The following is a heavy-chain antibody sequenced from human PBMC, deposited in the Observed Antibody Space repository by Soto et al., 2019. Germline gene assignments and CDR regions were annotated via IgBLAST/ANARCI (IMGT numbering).Heavy chain of an antibody. CDR3: ARHVNIAVAGTAFDY. CDR1: GSISGYY. J-gene: IGHJ4*02. V-gene: IGHV4-59*08. CDR2: IYYSGST. D-gene: IGHD6-19*01. Sequence: PSETLSLTCTVSGSISGYYWSWIRQPPGKGLEWIGYIYYSGSTNYNPSLKSRVTISVDTSKNQLSLKVNSVTAADTAVYYCARHVNIAVAGTAFDYWGPGTPVTLSS.